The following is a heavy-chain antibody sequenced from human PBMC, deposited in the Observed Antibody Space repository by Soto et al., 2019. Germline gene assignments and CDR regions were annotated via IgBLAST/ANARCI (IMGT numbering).Heavy chain of an antibody. Sequence: PSETLSLTCAVYGGSFSGYYWSWVRQPPGKGLEWIGEINDSGSTNYNPSLKSRVTISVERSKNQFSLKLSSVTAADTAVYYCARGKWLDNYWGQGTLVTVSS. CDR3: ARGKWLDNY. CDR1: GGSFSGYY. J-gene: IGHJ4*02. V-gene: IGHV4-34*01. CDR2: INDSGST. D-gene: IGHD6-19*01.